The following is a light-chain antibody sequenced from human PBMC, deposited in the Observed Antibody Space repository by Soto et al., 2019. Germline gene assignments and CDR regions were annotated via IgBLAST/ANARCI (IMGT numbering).Light chain of an antibody. CDR2: GDN. Sequence: QSVLTQPPSASGTPGQRVTISCSGSGSSIGTNTVNWYRQLPGTAPKLLSYGDNQRPSGVPGRFSGSKSGTSASLAISGLKSEDEAEYYCAAWDGSLNNVLFGGGTKLTVL. J-gene: IGLJ2*01. CDR1: GSSIGTNT. V-gene: IGLV1-44*01. CDR3: AAWDGSLNNVL.